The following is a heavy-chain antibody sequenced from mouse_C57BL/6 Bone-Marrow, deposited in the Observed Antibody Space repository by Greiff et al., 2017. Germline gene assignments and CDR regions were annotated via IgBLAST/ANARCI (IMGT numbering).Heavy chain of an antibody. J-gene: IGHJ3*01. Sequence: VQLQQSGAELVRPGASVKLSCTASGFNIKDDYMHWVKQRPEQGLEWIGWIDPENGDTEYASKFQGQATITADTSSNTAYLQLSSLTSEDTAVYYCTAYDYPFAYWGQGTLVTVSA. CDR2: IDPENGDT. V-gene: IGHV14-4*01. D-gene: IGHD2-4*01. CDR3: TAYDYPFAY. CDR1: GFNIKDDY.